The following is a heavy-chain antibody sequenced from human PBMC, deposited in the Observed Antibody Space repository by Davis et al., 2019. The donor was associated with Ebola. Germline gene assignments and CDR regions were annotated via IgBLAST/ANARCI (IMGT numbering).Heavy chain of an antibody. CDR2: IYHSGST. Sequence: PSETLSPTCTVSGYSISSGYYWGWIRQPPGKGLEWIGSIYHSGSTYYNPSLKSRVTISVDRSKNQFSLKLSSVTAADTAVYYCARGLSSSWVFDYWGQGTLVTVSS. V-gene: IGHV4-38-2*02. D-gene: IGHD6-13*01. J-gene: IGHJ4*02. CDR3: ARGLSSSWVFDY. CDR1: GYSISSGYY.